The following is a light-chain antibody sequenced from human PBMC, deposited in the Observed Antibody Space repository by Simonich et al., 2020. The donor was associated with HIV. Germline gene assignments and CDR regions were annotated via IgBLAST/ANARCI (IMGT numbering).Light chain of an antibody. Sequence: DIVMTQSPDSLAVSLGEMATINCTSSQSVLYRSNTNNYLACYQQKPGQPPKLLIYWASTRESGVPDRFSGSGSGTDFTLTISSLQAEDVALYYCQQYYTTPFTFGPGTKVDIK. V-gene: IGKV4-1*01. CDR3: QQYYTTPFT. CDR1: QSVLYRSNTNNY. J-gene: IGKJ3*01. CDR2: WAS.